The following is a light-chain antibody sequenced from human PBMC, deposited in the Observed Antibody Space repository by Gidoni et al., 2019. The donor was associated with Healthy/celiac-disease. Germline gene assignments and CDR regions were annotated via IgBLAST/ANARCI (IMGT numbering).Light chain of an antibody. Sequence: DIQMTQSPSSLSASVGDRITITCRASQSISSYLNWYQQKPGKAPKLLIYAASSLQSGVPSRFSGSGSLTDFTLIISSLQPEDFAAYYCQQSCCTPMCTFGQGTKLEIK. CDR2: AAS. J-gene: IGKJ2*02. V-gene: IGKV1-39*01. CDR1: QSISSY. CDR3: QQSCCTPMCT.